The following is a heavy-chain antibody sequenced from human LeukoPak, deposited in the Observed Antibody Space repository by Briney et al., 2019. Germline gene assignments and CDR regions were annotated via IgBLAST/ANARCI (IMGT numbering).Heavy chain of an antibody. CDR3: ATSYDMGWLIGY. Sequence: GGSLRLSCAASGFTLWDTWMNWVRQVSGPGRGWVANIKQDGSEKFYVASVKGRFTISRDNGKSSLYLQMNSLRAEDTALYYCATSYDMGWLIGYWGQGTLVTVS. CDR2: IKQDGSEK. CDR1: GFTLWDTW. J-gene: IGHJ4*02. D-gene: IGHD3/OR15-3a*01. V-gene: IGHV3-7*03.